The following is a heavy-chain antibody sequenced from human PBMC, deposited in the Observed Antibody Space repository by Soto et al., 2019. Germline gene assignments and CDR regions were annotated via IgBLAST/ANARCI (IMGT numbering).Heavy chain of an antibody. V-gene: IGHV3-48*03. CDR3: ARETTHLQFDY. J-gene: IGHJ4*02. D-gene: IGHD2-15*01. Sequence: EVQLVESGGGLVQPGGSLRLSCAASGFTFSSYEMNWVRQAPGKGLEWVSYISSSGSTIYYADSVKGRFTISRDNAKNSLSLQMNSLRAEDTAVYYCARETTHLQFDYWDQGTLVTVSS. CDR2: ISSSGSTI. CDR1: GFTFSSYE.